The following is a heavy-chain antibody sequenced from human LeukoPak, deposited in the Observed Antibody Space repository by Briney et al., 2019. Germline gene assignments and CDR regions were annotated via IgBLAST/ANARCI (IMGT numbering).Heavy chain of an antibody. D-gene: IGHD4-17*01. CDR1: GYSFPNYW. CDR2: IYPRDSDT. Sequence: PGESLKISCKGSGYSFPNYWIAWVRQMPGKGLEWMGIIYPRDSDTRYSPSFEGQVTISVDKSISTAFLQWSSLKASDSAMYYCARPRYGDYFGVEHWGQGSLVTVSS. J-gene: IGHJ1*01. V-gene: IGHV5-51*01. CDR3: ARPRYGDYFGVEH.